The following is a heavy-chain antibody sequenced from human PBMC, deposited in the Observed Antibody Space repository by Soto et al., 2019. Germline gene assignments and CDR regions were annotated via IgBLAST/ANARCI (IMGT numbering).Heavy chain of an antibody. CDR3: ASGGGGYYGSGSYYENYYYYGMDV. V-gene: IGHV1-18*01. CDR2: ISAYTGNT. Sequence: QVQLVQSGAEVKKPGASVKVSCKASGYTFTSYGISWVRQAPGQGLERMGWISAYTGNTNYAQKLQGRVTMTTDTSTSTAYMELRSLRSDDTAVYYCASGGGGYYGSGSYYENYYYYGMDVWGQGTTVTVSS. J-gene: IGHJ6*02. CDR1: GYTFTSYG. D-gene: IGHD3-10*01.